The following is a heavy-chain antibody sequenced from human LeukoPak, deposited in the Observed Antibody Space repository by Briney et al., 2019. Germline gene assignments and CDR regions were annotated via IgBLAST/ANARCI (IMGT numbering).Heavy chain of an antibody. D-gene: IGHD6-13*01. CDR1: SGSISSYY. CDR3: AREWEYSNSWFDY. CDR2: IYYSGST. Sequence: SETLSLTCTVSSGSISSYYWSWIRQPPGKGLEWIGYIYYSGSTNYNPSLKSRVTISVDTSKNQFSLKLSSVTAADTAVYYCAREWEYSNSWFDYWGQGTLVTVSS. V-gene: IGHV4-59*01. J-gene: IGHJ4*02.